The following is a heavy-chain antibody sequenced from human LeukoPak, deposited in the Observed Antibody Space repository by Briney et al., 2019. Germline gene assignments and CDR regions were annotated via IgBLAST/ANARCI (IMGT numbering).Heavy chain of an antibody. J-gene: IGHJ5*02. V-gene: IGHV1-18*01. CDR2: ISAYNGNT. CDR1: GYTFNSYG. Sequence: ASVKVSCKASGYTFNSYGISWVRQAPGQGLEWMGWISAYNGNTNYAQKLQGRVTMTTDTSTSTAYMELRSLRSDDTAVYYCARGLPAARPGGVFDPWGQGTLVTVSS. CDR3: ARGLPAARPGGVFDP. D-gene: IGHD6-6*01.